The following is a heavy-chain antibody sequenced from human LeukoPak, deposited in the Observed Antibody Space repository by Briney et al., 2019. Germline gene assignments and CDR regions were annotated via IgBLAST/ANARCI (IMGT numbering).Heavy chain of an antibody. J-gene: IGHJ4*02. CDR2: IKQDGSEK. V-gene: IGHV3-7*01. Sequence: GGSLRLSCAASGFTFSSYGMSWVRQAPGKGLEWVANIKQDGSEKYYVDSVKGRFTISRDNAKNSLYLQMNSLRAEDTAVYYCARDGYGSGNPSDYWGQGTLVTVSS. CDR3: ARDGYGSGNPSDY. CDR1: GFTFSSYG. D-gene: IGHD3-10*01.